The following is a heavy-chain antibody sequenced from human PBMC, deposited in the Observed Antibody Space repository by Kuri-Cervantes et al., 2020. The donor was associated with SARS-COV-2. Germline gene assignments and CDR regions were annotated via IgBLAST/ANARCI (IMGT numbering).Heavy chain of an antibody. CDR1: GGTFSSYA. Sequence: ASVKVSCKASGGTFSSYAISWVRQAPGQGLEWMGWISAYNGNTNYAQKLQGRVTMTTDTSTSTAYMELRSLRSDDTAVYYCARDSGGYGSGDYWGQGTLVTVYS. V-gene: IGHV1-18*01. J-gene: IGHJ4*02. CDR2: ISAYNGNT. D-gene: IGHD3-10*01. CDR3: ARDSGGYGSGDY.